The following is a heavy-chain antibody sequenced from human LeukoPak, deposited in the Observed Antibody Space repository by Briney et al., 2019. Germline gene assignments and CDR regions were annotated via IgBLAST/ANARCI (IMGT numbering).Heavy chain of an antibody. D-gene: IGHD4-23*01. J-gene: IGHJ4*02. V-gene: IGHV1-18*01. CDR1: GYTFTIHG. Sequence: GASVKVSFKASGYTFTIHGINWVRQAPGQGLEWMGWISGYNGNTDYARKFQGRVTITTDRSTNTVYLELRRLRSDDTAVYYCARDGSWYGGNSLDYWGQGTLVTVSS. CDR3: ARDGSWYGGNSLDY. CDR2: ISGYNGNT.